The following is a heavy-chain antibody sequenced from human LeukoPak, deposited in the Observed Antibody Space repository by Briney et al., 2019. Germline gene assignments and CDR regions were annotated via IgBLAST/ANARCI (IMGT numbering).Heavy chain of an antibody. CDR3: ARQTLDYYGSFSYPD. V-gene: IGHV3-53*01. CDR1: GVTVSSIY. Sequence: GGSLRLSCAASGVTVSSIYMSWARQAPGKGLEWVSVIYSGGSTYYADSVKGRFTISRDNSKNTLYLQMNSLRPEDTAVYYCARQTLDYYGSFSYPDWGQGTLVTVSS. CDR2: IYSGGST. J-gene: IGHJ4*02. D-gene: IGHD3-10*01.